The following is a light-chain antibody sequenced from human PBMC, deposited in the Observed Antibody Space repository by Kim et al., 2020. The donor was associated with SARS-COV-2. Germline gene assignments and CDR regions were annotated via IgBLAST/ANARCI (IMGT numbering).Light chain of an antibody. Sequence: QSVLTQPRSVSGSPGQSVTISCTGTSSDVGGYNFVSWYQQYPGKAPKLMIYDVNKRPSGVPDRFSASKSGNTASLTISGLQAEDEADYYCCSFAGSYTLVFGGGTQLTVL. J-gene: IGLJ2*01. CDR3: CSFAGSYTLV. CDR2: DVN. CDR1: SSDVGGYNF. V-gene: IGLV2-11*01.